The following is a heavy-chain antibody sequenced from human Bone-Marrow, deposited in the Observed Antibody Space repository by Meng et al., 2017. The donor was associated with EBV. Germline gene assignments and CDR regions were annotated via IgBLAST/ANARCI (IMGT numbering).Heavy chain of an antibody. V-gene: IGHV3-74*02. CDR2: INVDGSDT. CDR3: SRSNWYPDY. D-gene: IGHD6-13*01. CDR1: GFTFSSYA. J-gene: IGHJ4*02. Sequence: GQRVGAGGGVVQPGRSLILSCAASGFTFSSYAMHWVRQVPGKGLVWVSRINVDGSDTIYADSVKGRFTISRDNGKNTLYLQMNSLRADDTAVYYCSRSNWYPDYWGQGTLVTVSS.